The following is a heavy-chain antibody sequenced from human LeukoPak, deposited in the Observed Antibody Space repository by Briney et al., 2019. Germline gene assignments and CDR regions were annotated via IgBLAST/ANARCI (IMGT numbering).Heavy chain of an antibody. D-gene: IGHD3-9*01. Sequence: GALRLSCAASGFSFDDYAMHWVRQAPGKGLEWVSGISWNSGSIGYADSVKGRFTISRDNAKNSLYLQMNSLRAEDTALYYCAKDSLRYSLYYMDVWGKGTTVTISS. CDR3: AKDSLRYSLYYMDV. CDR2: ISWNSGSI. V-gene: IGHV3-9*01. J-gene: IGHJ6*03. CDR1: GFSFDDYA.